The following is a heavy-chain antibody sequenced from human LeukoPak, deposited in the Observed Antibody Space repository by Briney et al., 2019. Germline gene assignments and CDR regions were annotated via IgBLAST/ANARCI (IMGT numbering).Heavy chain of an antibody. CDR2: ISSDARDP. CDR1: GFTFSSYS. D-gene: IGHD3-3*01. V-gene: IGHV3-21*01. Sequence: GGSLRLSCAASGFTFSSYSMTWVRQAPGKGLDWVSSISSDARDPYYADSVKGRFTISRDNAKNSLYLQLNSLRAEDTAVYYGARGGSFGVDRNDYWGQGTLVTVSS. CDR3: ARGGSFGVDRNDY. J-gene: IGHJ4*02.